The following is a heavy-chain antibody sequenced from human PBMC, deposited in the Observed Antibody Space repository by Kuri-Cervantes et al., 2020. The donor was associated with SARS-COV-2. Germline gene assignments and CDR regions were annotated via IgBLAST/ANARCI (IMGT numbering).Heavy chain of an antibody. CDR3: ARAVSGGNSHYDF. CDR1: GFTFSDYS. CDR2: IKSDGSST. Sequence: GESLKISCAVSGFTFSDYSMHWVRQGPGRGLVWVSRIKSDGSSTSYADSVEGRFTISRDNAKNTLYLQMNSLRAEDTAVYYCARAVSGGNSHYDFWGQGAPVTVSS. D-gene: IGHD4-23*01. J-gene: IGHJ4*02. V-gene: IGHV3-74*01.